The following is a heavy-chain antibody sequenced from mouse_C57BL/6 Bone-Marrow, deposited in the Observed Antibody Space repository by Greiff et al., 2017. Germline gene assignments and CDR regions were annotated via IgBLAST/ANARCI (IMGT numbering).Heavy chain of an antibody. CDR1: GYTFTTYP. Sequence: VMLVESGAELVKPGASVKMSCKASGYTFTTYPIEWMKQNHGKSLEWIGNFHPYNDDTKYNEKFKGKATFTVEKSSNTVYLELSRLTSDDSAVYYCARSSTFFYYFDYWGQGTTLTVSS. V-gene: IGHV1-47*01. CDR3: ARSSTFFYYFDY. D-gene: IGHD5-1*01. J-gene: IGHJ2*01. CDR2: FHPYNDDT.